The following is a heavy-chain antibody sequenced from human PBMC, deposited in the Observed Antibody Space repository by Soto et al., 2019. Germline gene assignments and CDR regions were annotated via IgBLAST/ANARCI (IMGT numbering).Heavy chain of an antibody. V-gene: IGHV3-21*01. CDR3: AREDGVVGSSSAFDH. CDR1: GFTFSTYT. CDR2: INGRSNYV. Sequence: EVQVVESGGGLVKPGGSLRLSCVFSGFTFSTYTMNWVRQAPGKGLEWVLSINGRSNYVYYADSVKGRFTISRDNAKNSLYLQMNRLRAEATAIYYCAREDGVVGSSSAFDHWGLGTLVTVSS. D-gene: IGHD1-26*01. J-gene: IGHJ4*02.